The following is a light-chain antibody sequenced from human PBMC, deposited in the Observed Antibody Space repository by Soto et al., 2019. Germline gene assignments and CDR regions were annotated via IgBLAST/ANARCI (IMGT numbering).Light chain of an antibody. Sequence: DSGMTQSPDSLAVSLGEWASINCTSSQSVLYSSANKDYIAWYQQKPGQPPKLLIYWASTRQSGVPERFSGSGSGTDFTLTITSLQAGDVAVYYCQQYHSTPITFGQGTRLEIK. V-gene: IGKV4-1*01. J-gene: IGKJ5*01. CDR2: WAS. CDR3: QQYHSTPIT. CDR1: QSVLYSSANKDY.